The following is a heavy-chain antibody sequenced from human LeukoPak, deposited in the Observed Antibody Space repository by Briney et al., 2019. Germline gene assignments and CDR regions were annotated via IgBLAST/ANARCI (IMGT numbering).Heavy chain of an antibody. D-gene: IGHD6-19*01. J-gene: IGHJ4*02. CDR2: INPNSGGT. CDR1: GYTFTGYY. V-gene: IGHV1-2*02. CDR3: ARDLKRGYSSGRYSWGTGSSNDY. Sequence: ASVKVSCKASGYTFTGYYMHWVRQAPGQGLEWMGWINPNSGGTNYAQKFQGRVTMTRGTSISTAYMELSRLRSDDTAVYYCARDLKRGYSSGRYSWGTGSSNDYWGQGTLVTVSS.